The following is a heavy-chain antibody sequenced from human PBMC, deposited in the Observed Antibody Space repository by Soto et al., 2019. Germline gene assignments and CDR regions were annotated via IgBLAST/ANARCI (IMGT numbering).Heavy chain of an antibody. CDR3: ARHGYNYGGGYFDY. D-gene: IGHD5-18*01. CDR1: GVTVSSNY. V-gene: IGHV3-66*04. J-gene: IGHJ4*02. CDR2: IYSGGST. Sequence: EVQLVESGGGLVQPGGSLRLSCAASGVTVSSNYMSWVRQAPVKGLEWVSVIYSGGSTYYADSVKGRITISRDNSKNTLYLQMNSLRAEDTAVYYCARHGYNYGGGYFDYWGQGTLVTVSS.